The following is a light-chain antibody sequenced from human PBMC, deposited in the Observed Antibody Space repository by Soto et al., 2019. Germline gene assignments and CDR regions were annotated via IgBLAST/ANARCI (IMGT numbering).Light chain of an antibody. J-gene: IGLJ1*01. CDR3: CSYAGSYTYV. CDR1: SSDIGGYNS. V-gene: IGLV2-8*01. CDR2: EVN. Sequence: QSVLTQPPSASGSPGQSVTISCTGTSSDIGGYNSVSWYQQHPGKAPRLMIYEVNKRPSGVPDRFSGSKSGYTASLTVSGLQTEDEADYYCCSYAGSYTYVFGTATKLTVL.